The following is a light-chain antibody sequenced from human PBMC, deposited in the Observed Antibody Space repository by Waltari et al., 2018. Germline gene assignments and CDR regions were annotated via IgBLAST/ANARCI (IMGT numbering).Light chain of an antibody. CDR2: DTS. J-gene: IGKJ4*01. V-gene: IGKV3-20*01. CDR3: QQYDISPLT. Sequence: EIVLTQSPGTLSLSPGERATLSCRASQTVRTTYLAWYQQKPGQAPTLLIYDTSSRATGIPDRFSGRGSGTDFSLTISSLEPEDFAVYYCQQYDISPLTFGGGTKVETK. CDR1: QTVRTTY.